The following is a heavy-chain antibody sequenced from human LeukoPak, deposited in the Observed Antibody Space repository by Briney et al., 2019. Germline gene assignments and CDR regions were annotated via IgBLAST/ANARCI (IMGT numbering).Heavy chain of an antibody. CDR3: ARVVATRYYGLDV. V-gene: IGHV4-30-4*01. CDR1: GGSINSGDYY. J-gene: IGHJ6*02. D-gene: IGHD5-12*01. CDR2: IYYSGST. Sequence: PSQTLSLTCTVSGGSINSGDYYWSWIRQPPGKGLEWIGYIYYSGSTYYNPSLKSRVIISIDTSKNQFSLNLGSVTAAETAVYYCARVVATRYYGLDVWGRGTTVTVSS.